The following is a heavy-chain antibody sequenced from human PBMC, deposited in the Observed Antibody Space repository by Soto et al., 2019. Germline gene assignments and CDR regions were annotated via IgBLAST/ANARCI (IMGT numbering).Heavy chain of an antibody. V-gene: IGHV4-34*01. CDR2: INHSGST. J-gene: IGHJ6*02. CDR3: ARGGPAARKGAHYGMHV. CDR1: VVSFSGYY. Sequence: PSETLSLTCAVYVVSFSGYYWSCIRHPPGKGLEWIGEINHSGSTNYNPSLKSRVTISVDTSKNQFSLKLSSVTAADTAVYYCARGGPAARKGAHYGMHVSRQATTVTVS. D-gene: IGHD2-2*01.